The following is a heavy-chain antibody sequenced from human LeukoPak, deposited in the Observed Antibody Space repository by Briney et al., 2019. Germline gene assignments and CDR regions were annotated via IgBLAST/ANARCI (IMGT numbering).Heavy chain of an antibody. CDR2: IYNSRNV. J-gene: IGHJ4*02. D-gene: IGHD3-10*01. Sequence: SETLSLTCTLSGGSLSSSSYYWGWIRQPPGKGLEWIGSIYNSRNVYYTPSLKSRVTMSIDTSKNQFSLKLSSVTAADTAVYYCARDRLKYGSGSHFNYWGQGTLVTVSS. CDR3: ARDRLKYGSGSHFNY. CDR1: GGSLSSSSYY. V-gene: IGHV4-39*07.